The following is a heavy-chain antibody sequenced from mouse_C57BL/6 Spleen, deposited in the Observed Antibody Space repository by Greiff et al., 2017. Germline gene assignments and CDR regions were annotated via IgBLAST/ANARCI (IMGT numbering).Heavy chain of an antibody. V-gene: IGHV1-64*01. J-gene: IGHJ2*01. CDR2: IHPNSGST. D-gene: IGHD1-1*01. CDR3: ARDGLLLRPLGYYFDY. Sequence: QVQLQQPGAELVKPGASVKLSCKASGYTFTSYWMHWVKQRPGQGLEWIGMIHPNSGSTNYNEKFKSKATLTVDKSSSTAYMQLSSLTSEDSAVYYCARDGLLLRPLGYYFDYGGQGTTLTVSS. CDR1: GYTFTSYW.